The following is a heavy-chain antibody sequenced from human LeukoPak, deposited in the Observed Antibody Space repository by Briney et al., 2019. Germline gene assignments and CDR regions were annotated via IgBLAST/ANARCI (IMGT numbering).Heavy chain of an antibody. CDR3: AHRLVGEGLDY. J-gene: IGHJ4*02. CDR2: VHWNDNN. CDR1: GFSLSTSGVG. Sequence: SGPTLVNPTQTLTLTCTFSGFSLSTSGVGVGWICQPPGKALEWLAVVHWNDNNYYSPSLKSRLTVTKDTSKNQVVLSVTNMDPVDTATYYCAHRLVGEGLDYWGQGTLVTVSS. D-gene: IGHD6-6*01. V-gene: IGHV2-5*01.